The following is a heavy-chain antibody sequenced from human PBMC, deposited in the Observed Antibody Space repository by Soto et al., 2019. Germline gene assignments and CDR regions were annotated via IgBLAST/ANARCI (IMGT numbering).Heavy chain of an antibody. CDR2: INSDGSST. CDR1: GFTFSSYW. D-gene: IGHD2-15*01. CDR3: VRTSLVVAAATREDY. Sequence: GGSLRLSCAASGFTFSSYWMHWVRQAPGKGLVWVSRINSDGSSTSYADSVKGRFTISRDNAKNTLYLQMNSPRAEDTAVYYCVRTSLVVAAATREDYWGQGTLVTVSS. V-gene: IGHV3-74*01. J-gene: IGHJ4*02.